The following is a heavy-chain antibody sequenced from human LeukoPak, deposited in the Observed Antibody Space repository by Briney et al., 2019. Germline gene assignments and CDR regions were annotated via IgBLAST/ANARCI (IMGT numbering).Heavy chain of an antibody. Sequence: SETLSLTCTVSGGSIKNYYWTWIRQPPGKGLEWIGYIYYSGSTSSNPSPKSRVTISVDTSKNQFSLRLKYVTAADTAVYYCARDVPRGTGYMDVWGKGTTVTVSS. J-gene: IGHJ6*03. CDR3: ARDVPRGTGYMDV. D-gene: IGHD3-10*01. CDR2: IYYSGST. CDR1: GGSIKNYY. V-gene: IGHV4-59*01.